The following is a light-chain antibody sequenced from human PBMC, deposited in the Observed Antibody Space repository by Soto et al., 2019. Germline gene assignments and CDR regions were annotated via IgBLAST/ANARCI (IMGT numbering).Light chain of an antibody. CDR1: SGHSSYI. Sequence: QSVLTQSSSASASLGSSVKLTCTLSSGHSSYIIAWHQQQPGKAPRYLMKLEGSGSYNKGSGVPDRFSGSSSGADRYLTISNLQFDDEADYYCETWDSYTRVFGGGTQLTVL. CDR2: LEGSGSY. J-gene: IGLJ3*02. V-gene: IGLV4-60*02. CDR3: ETWDSYTRV.